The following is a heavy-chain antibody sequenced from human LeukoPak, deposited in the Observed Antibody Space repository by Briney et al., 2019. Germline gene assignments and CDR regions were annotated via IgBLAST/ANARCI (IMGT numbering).Heavy chain of an antibody. D-gene: IGHD6-13*01. J-gene: IGHJ3*02. V-gene: IGHV1-2*02. CDR2: INPNSGGT. CDR1: GYTFTDYY. CDR3: AREIAAADQSDAFDAFDI. Sequence: ASVKVSCKASGYTFTDYYMHWARQAPGQGLEWMGWINPNSGGTNYAQKFQGRVTMTRDTSISTAYMELSRLRSDDTAMYYCAREIAAADQSDAFDAFDIWGQGTMVTVSS.